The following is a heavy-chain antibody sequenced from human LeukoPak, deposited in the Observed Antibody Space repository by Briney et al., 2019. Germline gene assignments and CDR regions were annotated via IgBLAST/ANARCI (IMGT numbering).Heavy chain of an antibody. Sequence: PGGSLRLSCVASGFISSSYGINWVRQAPGKGLEWVAVISYDGTDKYYTDSVKGRFTISRDRSTNTVSLEMNSLRPEDTAVYYCAKSLSGWWTPGLDYLGQGTLVTVSS. CDR2: ISYDGTDK. D-gene: IGHD6-13*01. V-gene: IGHV3-30*18. J-gene: IGHJ4*02. CDR1: GFISSSYG. CDR3: AKSLSGWWTPGLDY.